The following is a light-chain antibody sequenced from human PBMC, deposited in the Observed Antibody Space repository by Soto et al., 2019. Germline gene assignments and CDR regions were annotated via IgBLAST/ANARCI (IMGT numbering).Light chain of an antibody. V-gene: IGKV1-39*01. J-gene: IGKJ4*01. Sequence: DIQMTQSPSSLSASVGDRVIFTCRASQSISSYLNWYQQKPGKAPKLLIYAASSLQSGVPSRFSGSGSGTDFTLTISSLQPEDFATYYCQQSYSTPPTFGGGTKVEIK. CDR3: QQSYSTPPT. CDR1: QSISSY. CDR2: AAS.